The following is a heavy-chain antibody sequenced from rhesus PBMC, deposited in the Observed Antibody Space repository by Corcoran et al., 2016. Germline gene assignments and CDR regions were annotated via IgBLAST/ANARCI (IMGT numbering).Heavy chain of an antibody. CDR3: VRGDYNIWTGYYVFDY. V-gene: IGHV4-127*01. CDR1: GYSIRSGYG. Sequence: QVQLQESGPGLVKPSETLSLTCAVSGYSIRSGYGWSWIRQPPGKGLEWIGYIGGSIGNTNYNPSLKSRVTISKDTSKNQFSLKLISLTAADTAVYYCVRGDYNIWTGYYVFDYWGQGVLVTVSS. J-gene: IGHJ4*01. D-gene: IGHD3-3*01. CDR2: IGGSIGNT.